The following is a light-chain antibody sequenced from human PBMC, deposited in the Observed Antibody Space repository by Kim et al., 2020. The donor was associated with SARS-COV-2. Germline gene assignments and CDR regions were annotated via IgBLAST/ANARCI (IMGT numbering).Light chain of an antibody. CDR2: DND. V-gene: IGLV1-51*01. Sequence: QSVLTQPPSVSAAPGQKVTISCSGSSSNIGNNHVYWYQQLPGTAPKLLIYDNDKRPSGIPDRFSGSKSGTSATLGITGLQPGDEADYYCGAWDSSLNHEVFGGGTQLTVL. J-gene: IGLJ2*01. CDR1: SSNIGNNH. CDR3: GAWDSSLNHEV.